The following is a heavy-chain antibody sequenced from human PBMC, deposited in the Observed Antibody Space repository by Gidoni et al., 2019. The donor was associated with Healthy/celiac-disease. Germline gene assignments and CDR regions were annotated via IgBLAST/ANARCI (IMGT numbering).Heavy chain of an antibody. V-gene: IGHV3-30*01. D-gene: IGHD3-10*01. CDR3: ARSGNTAGILWYYFDY. J-gene: IGHJ4*02. CDR2: ISYDGRNK. Sequence: QVQLVESGGGVVQPGRSLTLSCAASGFTFRSYAMHWVRQAPGKGLEWLAVISYDGRNKYDADSVKGRFTISRDNSKNTLYLQMNSLRAEDTAVYYCARSGNTAGILWYYFDYWGQGTLVTVSS. CDR1: GFTFRSYA.